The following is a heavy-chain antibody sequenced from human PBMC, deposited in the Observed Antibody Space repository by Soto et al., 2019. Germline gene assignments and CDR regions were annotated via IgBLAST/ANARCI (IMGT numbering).Heavy chain of an antibody. CDR1: GGSISSYY. CDR2: IYYSGST. V-gene: IGHV4-59*01. D-gene: IGHD6-13*01. Sequence: PSETLSLTCTVSGGSISSYYWSWIRQPPGKGLEWIGYIYYSGSTNYNPSLKSRVTISVETSKKQFSLKLSSVTAADTAVYYCARVFYEQQLVPEGYYYYGMDVWGQGTTVTVSS. J-gene: IGHJ6*02. CDR3: ARVFYEQQLVPEGYYYYGMDV.